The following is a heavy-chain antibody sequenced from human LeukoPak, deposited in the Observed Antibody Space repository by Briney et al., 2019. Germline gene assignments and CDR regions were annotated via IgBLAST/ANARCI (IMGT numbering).Heavy chain of an antibody. J-gene: IGHJ3*02. CDR1: GGTFSSYA. V-gene: IGHV1-69*04. D-gene: IGHD2-15*01. Sequence: GASVKVSCKASGGTFSSYAISWVRQAPGQGLEWMGRIIPILGIANYAQKFQGRVTITADKSTSTAYMELSSLRSEDTAVYYCARASRWYLVAFDIWGQGTMVTVSS. CDR2: IIPILGIA. CDR3: ARASRWYLVAFDI.